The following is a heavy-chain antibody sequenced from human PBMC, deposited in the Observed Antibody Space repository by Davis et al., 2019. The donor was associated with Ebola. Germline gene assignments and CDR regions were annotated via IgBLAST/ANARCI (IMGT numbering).Heavy chain of an antibody. CDR1: GFTLRNYW. D-gene: IGHD3-16*01. V-gene: IGHV3-7*01. Sequence: GGSLRLSCAASGFTLRNYWMTWVRQAPGKGLEWVANINHGGSESYSVDSVKGRFTISRDNSENTLDLQLSSLGAKDTAVYYCVRAPTFGWGPDYWGQGTLVTVSS. J-gene: IGHJ4*02. CDR2: INHGGSES. CDR3: VRAPTFGWGPDY.